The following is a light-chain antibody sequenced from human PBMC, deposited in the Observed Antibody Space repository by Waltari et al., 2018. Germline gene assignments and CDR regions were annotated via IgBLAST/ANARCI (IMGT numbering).Light chain of an antibody. Sequence: SRAGQSINLVFAGYRQEPGQAPSLLIYDASTRATGIPDRFSGSGSGTDFSLTISRLEPEDIAVYYCQKYGSLPATFGQGTKVEIK. CDR2: DAS. CDR1: QSINLV. J-gene: IGKJ1*01. CDR3: QKYGSLPAT. V-gene: IGKV3-20*01.